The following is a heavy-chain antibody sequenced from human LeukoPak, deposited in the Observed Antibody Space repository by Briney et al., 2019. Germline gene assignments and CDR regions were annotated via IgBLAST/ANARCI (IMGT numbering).Heavy chain of an antibody. J-gene: IGHJ4*02. D-gene: IGHD3-3*01. CDR2: INHSGST. Sequence: ESSETLSLTCTVYGGSFSGYYWSWIRQPPGQGLEWVGEINHSGSTNYNPSLKSRVTISVDTSKNQFSLKLSSVTAADTAVYYCARDLVQFFWSGYDYWGQGTLVTVSS. V-gene: IGHV4-34*01. CDR1: GGSFSGYY. CDR3: ARDLVQFFWSGYDY.